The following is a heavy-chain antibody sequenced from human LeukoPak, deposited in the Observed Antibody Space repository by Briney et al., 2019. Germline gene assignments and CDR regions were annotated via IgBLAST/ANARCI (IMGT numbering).Heavy chain of an antibody. Sequence: KPSETLSLTCTVSGGSISSGGYYWSWIRQPPGKGLEWIGYIYHSGSTYYNPSLKSRVTISVDTSKNQFSLKLSSVTAADTAVYYCASTLDSSGWYWFDPWGQGTLVTVSS. CDR3: ASTLDSSGWYWFDP. CDR2: IYHSGST. D-gene: IGHD6-19*01. V-gene: IGHV4-30-2*01. CDR1: GGSISSGGYY. J-gene: IGHJ5*02.